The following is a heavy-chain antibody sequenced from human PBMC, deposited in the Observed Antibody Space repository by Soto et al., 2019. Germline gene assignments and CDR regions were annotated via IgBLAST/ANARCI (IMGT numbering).Heavy chain of an antibody. CDR3: ARRVAVADLWYFDL. Sequence: PSETLSLTCTVSGGSISSSSYYWGWIRQPPGKGLEWIGSIYYSGSTYYNPSLKSRVTISVDTSKNQFSLKLSSVTAADTAVYYCARRVAVADLWYFDLWGRGTLVTVSS. V-gene: IGHV4-39*01. CDR1: GGSISSSSYY. CDR2: IYYSGST. J-gene: IGHJ2*01. D-gene: IGHD6-19*01.